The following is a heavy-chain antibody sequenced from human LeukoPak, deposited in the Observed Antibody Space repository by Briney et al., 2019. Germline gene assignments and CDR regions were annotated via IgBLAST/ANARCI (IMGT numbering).Heavy chain of an antibody. D-gene: IGHD6-13*01. CDR2: ISGSGSTK. V-gene: IGHV3-48*03. CDR3: ATLRPRQQLVVDH. J-gene: IGHJ4*02. CDR1: GFTFSSYE. Sequence: GGSLRLSCAASGFTFSSYEMHWVRQAPGKGPEWVSYISGSGSTKYYAGSVKGRFTISRDNALNSLHLQMSSLRDEDTAVYYCATLRPRQQLVVDHWGQGTLVTVSS.